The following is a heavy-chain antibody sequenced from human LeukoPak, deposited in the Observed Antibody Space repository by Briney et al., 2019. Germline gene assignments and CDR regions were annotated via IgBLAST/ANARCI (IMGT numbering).Heavy chain of an antibody. V-gene: IGHV6-1*01. J-gene: IGHJ4*02. Sequence: SQTLSLTCAISGDSVSSNSATWNWIRQSPSRGLEWLGRTYYRSKWYKYYAVSVKGRITINPDTSKNQFSLQLNSVTPEDTAVYYCARDFRSQGGNHFDYWGQGTLVTVSS. CDR3: ARDFRSQGGNHFDY. CDR1: GDSVSSNSAT. D-gene: IGHD4-23*01. CDR2: TYYRSKWYK.